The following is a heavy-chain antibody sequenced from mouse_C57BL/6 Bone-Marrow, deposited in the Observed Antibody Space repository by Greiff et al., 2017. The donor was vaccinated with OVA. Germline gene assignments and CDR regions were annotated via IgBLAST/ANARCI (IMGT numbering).Heavy chain of an antibody. Sequence: QVQLQQSGPELVKPGASVKISCKASGYAFSSSWMSWVKQRPGKGLEWIGRIYPGDGDTNYNGKFKGKATLTADKSSSTAYMQRSSLTSEDSAVYFCAGGRGPWFAYWGQGTLVTVSA. CDR3: AGGRGPWFAY. V-gene: IGHV1-82*01. CDR2: IYPGDGDT. J-gene: IGHJ3*01. D-gene: IGHD1-1*01. CDR1: GYAFSSSW.